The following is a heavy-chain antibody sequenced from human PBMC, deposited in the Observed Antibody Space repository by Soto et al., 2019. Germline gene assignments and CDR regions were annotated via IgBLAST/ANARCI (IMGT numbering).Heavy chain of an antibody. CDR2: VTADGGT. CDR1: GFTVSSHV. V-gene: IGHV3-23*01. Sequence: EVQVLESGGGLVQPGGSLRLSCEGSGFTVSSHVMTWIRQAPGKGPEWVSTVTADGGTYYADSVKGRFAMSRDTSENTLYLQMISLGAEDTAAYYCAPHVSCSGGSCQYDAFAIRGQGTMVTVSS. J-gene: IGHJ3*02. D-gene: IGHD2-15*01. CDR3: APHVSCSGGSCQYDAFAI.